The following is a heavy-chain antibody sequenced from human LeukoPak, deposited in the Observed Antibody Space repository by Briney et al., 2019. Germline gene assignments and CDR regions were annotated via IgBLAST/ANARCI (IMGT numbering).Heavy chain of an antibody. CDR3: AGGPGFLIDC. CDR1: GFTFSSYW. J-gene: IGHJ4*02. Sequence: GGSLRLSCAASGFTFSSYWMNWVRQAPGKGLVWVSRIASDGSSTTYADSVKGRFSISRDNAKNTLYLQMNSLRVEDTAVYYCAGGPGFLIDCWGQGTLVTVSS. V-gene: IGHV3-74*01. CDR2: IASDGSST. D-gene: IGHD3-3*01.